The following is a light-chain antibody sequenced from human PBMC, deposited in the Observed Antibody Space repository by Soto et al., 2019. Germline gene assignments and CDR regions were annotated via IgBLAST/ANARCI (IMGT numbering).Light chain of an antibody. CDR3: ASSTSRRTSEI. J-gene: IGLJ2*01. CDR1: SSDVGGYKY. V-gene: IGLV2-14*01. Sequence: QSALTQPASVSGSPGQSITISCTGTSSDVGGYKYVSWYQQHPDKAPKLIIFKVSNRPSGISSRFSGSKSGNTASLTISGLQAEDEADYYCASSTSRRTSEIFGRGTQLTVL. CDR2: KVS.